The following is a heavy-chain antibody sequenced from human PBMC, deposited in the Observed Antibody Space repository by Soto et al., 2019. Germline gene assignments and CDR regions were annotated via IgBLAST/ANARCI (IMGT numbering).Heavy chain of an antibody. V-gene: IGHV1-3*01. CDR1: GYTFTSYA. CDR3: ARPGESVGATRGCIDP. J-gene: IGHJ5*02. Sequence: ASVKVSCKASGYTFTSYAMHWVRQAPGQRLEWMGWINAGNGNTKYSQKFQGRVTITRDTSASTAYMELSSLRSEDTAVYYCARPGESVGATRGCIDPWGQGTLVTVSS. CDR2: INAGNGNT. D-gene: IGHD1-26*01.